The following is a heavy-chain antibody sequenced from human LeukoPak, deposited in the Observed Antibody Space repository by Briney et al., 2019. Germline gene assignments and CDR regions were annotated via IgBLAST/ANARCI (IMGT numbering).Heavy chain of an antibody. CDR3: ARDRSMTGYYNYYFDY. Sequence: ASVKVSCKASGGTFSSYAISWVRQAPGQGLEWMGGIISIFGTANYAQKFQGRVTITADESTSTAYMELSSLRSEDTAVYYCARDRSMTGYYNYYFDYWGQGTLVTVSS. CDR1: GGTFSSYA. CDR2: IISIFGTA. D-gene: IGHD3-9*01. J-gene: IGHJ4*02. V-gene: IGHV1-69*13.